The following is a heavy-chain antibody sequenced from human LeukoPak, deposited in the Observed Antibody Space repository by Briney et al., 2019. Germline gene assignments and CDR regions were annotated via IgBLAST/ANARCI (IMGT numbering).Heavy chain of an antibody. J-gene: IGHJ3*01. CDR1: GFTFNTFW. Sequence: TGGSLRLSCAASGFTFNTFWMTWVRQAPGKGLEWVANIKEDGSEKVYVDSLKGRFTISRDNAKNALYLQMNSLRVEDTAVYYCARDPYTRGFGAFDVWGQGTMVTVSS. D-gene: IGHD2-2*02. V-gene: IGHV3-7*04. CDR3: ARDPYTRGFGAFDV. CDR2: IKEDGSEK.